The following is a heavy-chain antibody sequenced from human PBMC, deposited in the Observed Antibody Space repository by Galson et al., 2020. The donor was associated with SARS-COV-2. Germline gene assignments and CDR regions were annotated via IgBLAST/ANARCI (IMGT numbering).Heavy chain of an antibody. CDR3: VRHPYYRLPNVDY. D-gene: IGHD3-16*01. V-gene: IGHV4-39*01. J-gene: IGHJ4*02. Sequence: SETLSLTCTVSGGPIISTGDYCGWIRQPPGKGPEWIGRAYSSGTTHYNPSLKSRITISVDTSKNQFSLKLSSVTAADSAVYYCVRHPYYRLPNVDYWGQGTLVTFSS. CDR1: GGPIISTGDY. CDR2: AYSSGTT.